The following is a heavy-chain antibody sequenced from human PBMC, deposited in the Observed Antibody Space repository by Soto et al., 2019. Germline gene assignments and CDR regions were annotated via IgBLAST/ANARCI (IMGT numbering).Heavy chain of an antibody. CDR2: ISSSSYI. CDR1: GFTFSSYS. Sequence: LRLSCAASGFTFSSYSMNWVRQAPGKGLEWVSSISSSSYIYYADSVKGRFTISRDNAKNSLYLQMNSLRAEDTAVYYCARDSILYSSGWSYFDYWGQGTLVTVSS. CDR3: ARDSILYSSGWSYFDY. D-gene: IGHD6-19*01. V-gene: IGHV3-21*01. J-gene: IGHJ4*02.